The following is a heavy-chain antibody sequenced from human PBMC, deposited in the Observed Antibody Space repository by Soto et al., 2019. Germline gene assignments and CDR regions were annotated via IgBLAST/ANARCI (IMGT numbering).Heavy chain of an antibody. CDR3: ARDRGYCSSTSCSPYYYYYGMDV. J-gene: IGHJ6*02. CDR1: GFTFSSYA. D-gene: IGHD2-2*01. CDR2: ISYDGSNK. Sequence: PRLSCAASGFTFSSYAMHWVRQAPGKGLEWVAVISYDGSNKYYADSVKGRFTISRDNSKNTLYLQMNSLRAEDTAVYYCARDRGYCSSTSCSPYYYYYGMDVWGQGTTVTVSS. V-gene: IGHV3-30-3*01.